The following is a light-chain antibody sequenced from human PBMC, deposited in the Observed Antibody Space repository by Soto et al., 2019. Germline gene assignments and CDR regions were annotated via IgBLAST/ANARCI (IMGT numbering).Light chain of an antibody. CDR2: LGS. CDR3: MQALQSPLT. Sequence: DIVMTQSPLSLPVTPGEPASISCRSSQSLLHSNGYNYLDWYLQKPGQSPQLLIYLGSNRASGVPDRFSGSGSGTDFTLEISRVEAEDVGVYYCMQALQSPLTFGGVTKVEIK. CDR1: QSLLHSNGYNY. J-gene: IGKJ4*01. V-gene: IGKV2-28*01.